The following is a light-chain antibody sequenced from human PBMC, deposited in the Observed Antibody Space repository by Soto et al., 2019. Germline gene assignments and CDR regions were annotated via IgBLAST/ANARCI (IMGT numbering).Light chain of an antibody. CDR1: KLENKY. Sequence: SYELTQPPSVSVSPGQTASIACSGDKLENKYACWFQQKPGQSPVLVIYQNTKRPSGIPERFSGSNSNSGNTATLTISETQAMDEADYYCQAWDGGTAVFGGGTKLTVL. J-gene: IGLJ2*01. CDR3: QAWDGGTAV. V-gene: IGLV3-1*01. CDR2: QNT.